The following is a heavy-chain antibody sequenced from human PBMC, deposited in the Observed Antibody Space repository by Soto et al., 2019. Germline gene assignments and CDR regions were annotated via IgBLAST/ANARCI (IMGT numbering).Heavy chain of an antibody. D-gene: IGHD6-6*01. CDR1: CGSFSGYY. CDR2: INHSGST. J-gene: IGHJ4*02. Sequence: SETLSLTCAVYCGSFSGYYWSWIRQPPGKGLEWIGEINHSGSTNYNPSLKSRVTISVDTSKNQFSLKLSSVTAADTAVYYCARGGIAARPQYYFDYWGQGTLVTVSS. CDR3: ARGGIAARPQYYFDY. V-gene: IGHV4-34*01.